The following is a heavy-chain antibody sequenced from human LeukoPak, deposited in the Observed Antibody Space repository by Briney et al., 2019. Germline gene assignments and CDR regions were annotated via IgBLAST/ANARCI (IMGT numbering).Heavy chain of an antibody. D-gene: IGHD3-22*01. J-gene: IGHJ4*02. Sequence: PSETLSLTCTVSGGCISSYYWSWIRQPPGKGLEWIGYIYYSGSTNYNPSLKSRVTISVDTSKNQFSLKLNSVTAADTAVYYCASENYYDSSGYYYFDNWGQGTLVTVSS. CDR1: GGCISSYY. CDR2: IYYSGST. V-gene: IGHV4-59*01. CDR3: ASENYYDSSGYYYFDN.